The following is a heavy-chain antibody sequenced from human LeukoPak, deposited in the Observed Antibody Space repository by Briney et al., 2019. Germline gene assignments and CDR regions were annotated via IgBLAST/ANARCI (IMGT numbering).Heavy chain of an antibody. D-gene: IGHD6-19*01. V-gene: IGHV3-33*01. Sequence: PGRSLRLSCAASGFTFSIYGMQWVRQAPGKGLEWVALIYFDGSNKHYADSVRGRFTVSRDNSKSMVYLQMDSLRADDTAMYYCTRDIWSSSGWYFDFWGQGTLVSVSS. CDR2: IYFDGSNK. CDR3: TRDIWSSSGWYFDF. J-gene: IGHJ4*02. CDR1: GFTFSIYG.